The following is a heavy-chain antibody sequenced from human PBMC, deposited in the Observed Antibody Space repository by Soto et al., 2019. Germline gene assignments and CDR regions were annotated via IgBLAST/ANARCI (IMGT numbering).Heavy chain of an antibody. CDR2: INPSGGGT. D-gene: IGHD6-13*01. J-gene: IGHJ6*02. CDR1: AYSFIIYY. CDR3: ARDTPNYSSSWYFEFQGDGLDV. Sequence: VKHSCTGFAYSFIIYYSHWVRQAPGEGLEWLVIINPSGGGTNYAQKFQGRVTMTRDTSTSTVYMELSSLRSEDTAVYYCARDTPNYSSSWYFEFQGDGLDVWGQGTTVTVSS. V-gene: IGHV1-46*01.